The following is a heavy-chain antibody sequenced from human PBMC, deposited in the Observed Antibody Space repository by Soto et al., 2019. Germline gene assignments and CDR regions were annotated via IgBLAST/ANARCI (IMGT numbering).Heavy chain of an antibody. Sequence: GGSLRLSCAASGFTFSDYYMSWIRQAPGKGLEWVSYISSSGSTIYYADSVKGRFTISRDNAKNSLYLQMNSLRAEDTAVYYCARIWTGYSSSWYFDYWGQGTLVTAPQ. CDR3: ARIWTGYSSSWYFDY. V-gene: IGHV3-11*01. D-gene: IGHD6-13*01. J-gene: IGHJ4*02. CDR2: ISSSGSTI. CDR1: GFTFSDYY.